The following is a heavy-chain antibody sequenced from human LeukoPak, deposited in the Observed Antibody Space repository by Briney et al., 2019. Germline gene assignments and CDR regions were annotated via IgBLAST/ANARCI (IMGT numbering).Heavy chain of an antibody. CDR2: ISSSGSTI. J-gene: IGHJ4*02. Sequence: GGSLRLSCSVSGFTFRSDEMNWVRQAPGKGLEWVSYISSSGSTIYYADSVKGRFTISRDNAKNSLFLQMNSLRAEDTALYYCARFAYGGNVDYWGQGTLVTVSS. CDR1: GFTFRSDE. V-gene: IGHV3-48*03. CDR3: ARFAYGGNVDY. D-gene: IGHD4-23*01.